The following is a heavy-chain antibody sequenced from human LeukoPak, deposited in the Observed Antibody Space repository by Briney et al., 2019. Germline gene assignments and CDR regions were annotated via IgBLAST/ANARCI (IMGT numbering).Heavy chain of an antibody. J-gene: IGHJ4*02. CDR3: AREGNGVSITGTMSIDY. V-gene: IGHV4-4*07. CDR2: IYTSGST. Sequence: SETLSLTCTVSGGSIGSYYWSWIRQPAGKELKWIGRIYTSGSTNYIPSLKSRVTMSVDTSKNQFSLKLSSVTAADTAVYYCAREGNGVSITGTMSIDYWGQGTLVTVSS. CDR1: GGSIGSYY. D-gene: IGHD1-7*01.